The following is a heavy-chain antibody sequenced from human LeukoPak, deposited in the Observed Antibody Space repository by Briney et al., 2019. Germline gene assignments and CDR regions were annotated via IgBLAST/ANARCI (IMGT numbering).Heavy chain of an antibody. D-gene: IGHD1-14*01. J-gene: IGHJ6*02. CDR3: ARDDHLLGYYYGMDV. Sequence: GGSLRLSCVASGFTFSSYGIHWVRQAPGKGLEWVAVISNDGSNKYYADSVKGRFTISRDNSKNTLYLRMNSLRAEDTAVYYCARDDHLLGYYYGMDVWGQGTTVTVSS. CDR2: ISNDGSNK. CDR1: GFTFSSYG. V-gene: IGHV3-30*03.